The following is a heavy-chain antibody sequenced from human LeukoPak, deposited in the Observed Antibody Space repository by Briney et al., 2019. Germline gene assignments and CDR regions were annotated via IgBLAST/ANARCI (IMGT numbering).Heavy chain of an antibody. CDR2: IYYSGST. CDR3: ARQPSSGWYNGERRNYYYMDV. CDR1: GGSISSSSYY. Sequence: SETLSLTCTVSGGSISSSSYYWGWIRQPPGKGLEWIERIYYSGSTYDNPALKSRFTISVEAAKNPVTVKLSSVTAADTAVYYCARQPSSGWYNGERRNYYYMDVWGKGTTVTISS. J-gene: IGHJ6*03. V-gene: IGHV4-39*01. D-gene: IGHD6-19*01.